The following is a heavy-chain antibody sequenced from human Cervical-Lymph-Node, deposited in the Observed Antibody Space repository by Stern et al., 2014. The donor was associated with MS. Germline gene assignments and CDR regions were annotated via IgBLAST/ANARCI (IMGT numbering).Heavy chain of an antibody. CDR1: GYDFSRYW. D-gene: IGHD4-23*01. CDR2: IYPGDSDT. V-gene: IGHV5-51*03. J-gene: IGHJ4*02. CDR3: ARLRGLGGLRY. Sequence: EVQLVQSGAEVKRPGESLNISCQGLGYDFSRYWIGWVRQKPGKGLEWMGIIYPGDSDTRYSPSFRGQVTISADKSHTTAYLQWSSLKASDTAIYYCARLRGLGGLRYWGQGTLLSVSS.